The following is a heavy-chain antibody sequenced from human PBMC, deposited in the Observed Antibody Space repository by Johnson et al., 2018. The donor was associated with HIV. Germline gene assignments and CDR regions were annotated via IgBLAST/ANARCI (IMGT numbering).Heavy chain of an antibody. V-gene: IGHV3-48*04. Sequence: VQLVESGGDLVQPGGSLRLSCVGSGFTFSTNWMHWVRQAPGKGLEWLSYISSSGSTIYYVDSVKGRFTISRDNAKNSLYLQMNSLTAEDTALYYCAKDLTYVISALDIWGQGTVVTVSS. CDR1: GFTFSTNW. J-gene: IGHJ3*02. D-gene: IGHD3-10*02. CDR3: AKDLTYVISALDI. CDR2: ISSSGSTI.